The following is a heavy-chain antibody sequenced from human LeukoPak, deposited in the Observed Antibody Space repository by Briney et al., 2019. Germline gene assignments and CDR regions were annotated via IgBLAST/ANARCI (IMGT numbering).Heavy chain of an antibody. CDR2: ISYDGSNK. D-gene: IGHD3-22*01. Sequence: GGSLRLSCAASGFTFSSYAMHWVRQAPGKGLEWVAVISYDGSNKYYADSVKGRFTISRDNSKNTLYLQMNSLRAEDTAVYYCARDFHHFSMIVGIIDHWGQGTLVTVSS. J-gene: IGHJ4*02. V-gene: IGHV3-30-3*01. CDR1: GFTFSSYA. CDR3: ARDFHHFSMIVGIIDH.